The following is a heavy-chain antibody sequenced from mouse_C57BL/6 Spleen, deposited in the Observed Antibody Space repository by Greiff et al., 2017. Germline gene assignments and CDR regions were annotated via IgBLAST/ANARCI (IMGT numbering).Heavy chain of an antibody. D-gene: IGHD2-3*01. J-gene: IGHJ3*01. Sequence: VQLQQSGAELVRPGASVTLSCKASGYTFTDYEMHWVKQTPVHGLEWIGAIDPETGGTAYNQKFKGKDILTADKSSSTAYMELRSLTSEDSAVYYCTRWDGYYSAWFAYWGQGTLVTVSA. CDR2: IDPETGGT. V-gene: IGHV1-15*01. CDR3: TRWDGYYSAWFAY. CDR1: GYTFTDYE.